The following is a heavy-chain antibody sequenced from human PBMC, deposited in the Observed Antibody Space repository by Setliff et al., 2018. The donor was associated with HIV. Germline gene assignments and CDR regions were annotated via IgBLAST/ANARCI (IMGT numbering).Heavy chain of an antibody. CDR3: ARDRAAEGDYYYDLDV. Sequence: ASVKVSCKASGYTFITYGISWVRQAPGHGLEWMGWISAYNGNTKYAQKLQGRVTMTTDTSTSTAYMEVRSLRSDDTAVYYCARDRAAEGDYYYDLDVWGKGTTVTVSS. V-gene: IGHV1-18*01. CDR1: GYTFITYG. J-gene: IGHJ6*03. CDR2: ISAYNGNT. D-gene: IGHD3-16*01.